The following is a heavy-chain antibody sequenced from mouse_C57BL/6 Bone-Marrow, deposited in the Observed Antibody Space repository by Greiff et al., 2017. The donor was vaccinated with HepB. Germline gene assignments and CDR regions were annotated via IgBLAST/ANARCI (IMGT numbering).Heavy chain of an antibody. CDR1: GYTFTSYW. J-gene: IGHJ3*01. Sequence: VQLQQPGSELVRPGSSVKLSCKASGYTFTSYWMHWVKQRPVQGLEWIGNIDPSDSETHYNQKFKDKATLTVDKSSSTAYMQLSSLTSEDSAVYYCARWGSSKCAWFAYWCQGTRVTVSA. V-gene: IGHV1-52*01. CDR2: IDPSDSET. CDR3: ARWGSSKCAWFAY. D-gene: IGHD2-10*02.